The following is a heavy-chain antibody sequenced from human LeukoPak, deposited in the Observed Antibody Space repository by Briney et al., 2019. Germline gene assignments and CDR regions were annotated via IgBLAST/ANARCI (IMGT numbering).Heavy chain of an antibody. D-gene: IGHD1-1*01. J-gene: IGHJ4*02. CDR1: GFIFANYA. V-gene: IGHV3-23*01. CDR3: AKDNSHWLFDY. CDR2: ISGSGGDS. Sequence: GGSLRLSCTTSGFIFANYAMAWVRQSPGKGLEWVSTISGSGGDSYYADSVRGRFTISRDNSKNTLYLQMNTLRAEDTSFYYCAKDNSHWLFDYWGRGTLVTVSS.